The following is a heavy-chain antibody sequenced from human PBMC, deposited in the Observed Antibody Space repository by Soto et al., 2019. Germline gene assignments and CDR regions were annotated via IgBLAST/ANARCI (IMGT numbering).Heavy chain of an antibody. J-gene: IGHJ4*02. D-gene: IGHD3-16*01. Sequence: QVQLVESGGGVVQPGRSLRLSCAASGFTFSSYAMHWVRQAPGKGLEWVAVISYDGSNKYYADSVKGRFTISRDNSKNTLYLQMNSLRAEDTALYYCANLLIKGDPLGGDDYWGQGTLVTVSS. CDR2: ISYDGSNK. CDR1: GFTFSSYA. V-gene: IGHV3-30-3*01. CDR3: ANLLIKGDPLGGDDY.